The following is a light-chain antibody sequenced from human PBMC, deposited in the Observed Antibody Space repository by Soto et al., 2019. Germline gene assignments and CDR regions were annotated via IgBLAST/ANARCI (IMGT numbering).Light chain of an antibody. J-gene: IGKJ2*02. Sequence: EIVLTQSPATLSLSPGERATLSCRASQSVSSSLAWYQQKPGQAPRLLIYDASNMATGIPARFSGSGSGTDFTLTISSLEPEDFAVYYCQQRSNWRTFGQGTKLEIK. CDR1: QSVSSS. CDR3: QQRSNWRT. CDR2: DAS. V-gene: IGKV3-11*01.